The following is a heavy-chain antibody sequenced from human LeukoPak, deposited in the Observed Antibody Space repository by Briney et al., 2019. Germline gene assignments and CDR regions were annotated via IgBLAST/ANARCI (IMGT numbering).Heavy chain of an antibody. V-gene: IGHV3-23*01. CDR1: GFTFSSYA. CDR3: AKKGGYSSSSGIDY. J-gene: IGHJ4*02. Sequence: GGSLRLSCAGSGFTFSSYAMSWVRQAPGKGLEWGSAISGSGGSTYYADSVKGRFTISRDNSKNTLYLQMNSPRAEDTAVYYCAKKGGYSSSSGIDYWGQGTLVTVSS. CDR2: ISGSGGST. D-gene: IGHD6-6*01.